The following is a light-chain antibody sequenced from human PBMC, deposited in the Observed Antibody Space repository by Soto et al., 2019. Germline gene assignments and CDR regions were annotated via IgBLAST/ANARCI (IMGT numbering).Light chain of an antibody. V-gene: IGLV2-14*01. CDR2: DVN. J-gene: IGLJ1*01. Sequence: QSALTQPASVSGSPGQSITISCTGTSSDVGGYKYVSWYQQHPDKAPKLIIYDVNNRPSGISNRFSGSKSGNTASLTISGIQAEDEADYYCISYTIISSYVFGTGTKVTVL. CDR1: SSDVGGYKY. CDR3: ISYTIISSYV.